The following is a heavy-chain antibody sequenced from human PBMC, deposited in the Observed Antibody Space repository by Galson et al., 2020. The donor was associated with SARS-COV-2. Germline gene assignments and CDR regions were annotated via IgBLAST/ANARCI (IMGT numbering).Heavy chain of an antibody. CDR1: GFTFSNFG. V-gene: IGHV3-30*18. CDR2: ISNDGTST. Sequence: GGSLRLSCVGSGFTFSNFGMHWVRQAPGKGLEWVALISNDGTSTFYRDDVQGRFIISRDNSKNTLFLQMHRLRPEDTAVYYRAKDFGDYDYFDFWGQGTLVTVSS. CDR3: AKDFGDYDYFDF. J-gene: IGHJ4*02. D-gene: IGHD4-17*01.